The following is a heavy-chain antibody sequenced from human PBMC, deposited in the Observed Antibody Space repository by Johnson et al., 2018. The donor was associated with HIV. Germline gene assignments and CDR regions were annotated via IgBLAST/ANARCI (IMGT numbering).Heavy chain of an antibody. D-gene: IGHD5-24*01. CDR2: IYSGGST. Sequence: VQLVESGGGLVQPGGSLRLSCAASGFTVSSNYMSWVRQAPGKGLEWVSVIYSGGSTYYADSVKGRFTISRDNSKNQLYLQMNSLRVEDTAVYFCARGWRDGYSCDIWGQGTMVTVCS. V-gene: IGHV3-66*01. CDR1: GFTVSSNY. J-gene: IGHJ3*02. CDR3: ARGWRDGYSCDI.